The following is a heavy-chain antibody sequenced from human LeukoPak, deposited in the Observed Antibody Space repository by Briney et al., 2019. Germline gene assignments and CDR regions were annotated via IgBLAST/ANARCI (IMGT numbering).Heavy chain of an antibody. CDR2: IKSKTAGETT. V-gene: IGHV3-15*01. J-gene: IGHJ5*01. CDR3: STVGGYYYDS. CDR1: GFTFSNAW. Sequence: GGSLRLSCAASGFTFSNAWMTWVRQVPGKGLEWVGRIKSKTAGETTDYAAPVKGRFTISRDDWKNTAYLQMNSLKTEDTAVYYCSTVGGYYYDSWGQGTLVTVSS. D-gene: IGHD3-3*01.